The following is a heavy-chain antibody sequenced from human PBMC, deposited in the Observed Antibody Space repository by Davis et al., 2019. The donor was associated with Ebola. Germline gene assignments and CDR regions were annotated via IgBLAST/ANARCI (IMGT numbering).Heavy chain of an antibody. Sequence: GGSLRLSCKGSGYSFSNYWIAWVRQMPGKGPEWMGIIYSGDSDTRYSPSFQGQVTISADKSISTAYLQWSSLKASDTAMYYCARILDIEGYWGQGTLVTVSS. CDR1: GYSFSNYW. J-gene: IGHJ4*02. CDR2: IYSGDSDT. CDR3: ARILDIEGY. V-gene: IGHV5-51*01. D-gene: IGHD5-12*01.